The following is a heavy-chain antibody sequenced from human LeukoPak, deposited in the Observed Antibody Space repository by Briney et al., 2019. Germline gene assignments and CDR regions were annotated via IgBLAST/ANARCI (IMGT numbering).Heavy chain of an antibody. CDR1: GGSISSGGYS. CDR3: ARVSDLAAAGTYDY. J-gene: IGHJ4*02. CDR2: IYHSGST. V-gene: IGHV4-30-2*01. D-gene: IGHD6-13*01. Sequence: SETLSLTCAVSGGSISSGGYSWSWIRQPPGKGLEWIGYIYHSGSTYYNPSLMSRVTISVDASTNQLSLRLSSVTAADTAVYYCARVSDLAAAGTYDYWGQGTLVTVSS.